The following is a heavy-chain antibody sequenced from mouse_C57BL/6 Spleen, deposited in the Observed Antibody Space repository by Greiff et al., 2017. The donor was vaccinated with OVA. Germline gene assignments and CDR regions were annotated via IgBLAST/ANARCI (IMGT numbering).Heavy chain of an antibody. Sequence: EVKLEESGGGLVKPGGSLKLSCAASGFTFSSYTMSWVRQTPEKRLEWVATISGGGGNTYYPDSVKGRFTLSRDNAKNTLYMQMSSLRAEDTALDYCARHGDYDVCDYWGQGTTLTVSS. D-gene: IGHD2-4*01. V-gene: IGHV5-9*01. CDR3: ARHGDYDVCDY. CDR1: GFTFSSYT. J-gene: IGHJ2*01. CDR2: ISGGGGNT.